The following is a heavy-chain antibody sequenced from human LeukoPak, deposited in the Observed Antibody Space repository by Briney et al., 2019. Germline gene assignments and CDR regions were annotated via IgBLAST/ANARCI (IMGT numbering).Heavy chain of an antibody. V-gene: IGHV1-46*01. CDR2: INDPSGST. D-gene: IGHD2-21*02. J-gene: IGHJ4*02. CDR1: GYTFTSSY. Sequence: SVTFSCKASGYTFTSSYMDWVRQAPGQGLEWMGIINDPSGSTSHAQTFQGRVQMTRDTSTSTVYMMLSSLRSEDRCVYYCARVGVDWLFDYWGQGTLGTVPS. CDR3: ARVGVDWLFDY.